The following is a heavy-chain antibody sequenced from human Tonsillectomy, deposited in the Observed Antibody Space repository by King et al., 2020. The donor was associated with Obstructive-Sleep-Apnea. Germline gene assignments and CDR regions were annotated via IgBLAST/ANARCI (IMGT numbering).Heavy chain of an antibody. J-gene: IGHJ4*02. CDR1: GGSISRYY. CDR2: IFYGGTT. V-gene: IGHV4-59*01. Sequence: QLQESGPGLVKPSETLSLTCTVSGGSISRYYWSWIRQPPGKGLEWIGHIFYGGTTSYNPSLRSRVTMSVDTSKIQFSLKLSSVTAADTAVYYCARLDLDGYDSSGYSPRWLDYWGQGTLVTVSS. D-gene: IGHD3-22*01. CDR3: ARLDLDGYDSSGYSPRWLDY.